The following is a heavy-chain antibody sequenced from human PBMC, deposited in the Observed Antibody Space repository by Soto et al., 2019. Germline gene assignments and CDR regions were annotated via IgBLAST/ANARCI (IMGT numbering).Heavy chain of an antibody. V-gene: IGHV1-8*01. CDR2: MNPNSGNT. CDR3: ARGRLVFNWFDP. Sequence: AASVKVSCKASGYTFTSYDINWVRQATGQGLEWMGWMNPNSGNTGYAQKFQGRVTMTRNTSISTAYMELSSLRSEDTAVYYCARGRLVFNWFDPWGQGTLVTVSS. CDR1: GYTFTSYD. J-gene: IGHJ5*02. D-gene: IGHD6-19*01.